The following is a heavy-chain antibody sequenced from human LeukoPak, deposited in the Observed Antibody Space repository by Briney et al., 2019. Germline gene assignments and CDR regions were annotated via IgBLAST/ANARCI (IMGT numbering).Heavy chain of an antibody. Sequence: SETLSLTCAVYGGSFSGYYWSWIRQPPGKGLEWIGEINHSGSTNYNPSLKSRVTISVDTSKNQFSLKLDSVTAADTAMYYCATMYYYNSWFDPWGQGTLVTVSS. CDR3: ATMYYYNSWFDP. V-gene: IGHV4-34*01. J-gene: IGHJ5*02. D-gene: IGHD3-10*01. CDR2: INHSGST. CDR1: GGSFSGYY.